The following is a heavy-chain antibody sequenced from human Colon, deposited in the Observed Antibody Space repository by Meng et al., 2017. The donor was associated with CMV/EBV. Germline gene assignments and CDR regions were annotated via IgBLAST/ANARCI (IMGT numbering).Heavy chain of an antibody. CDR3: ATDGGYGYCPED. Sequence: GESLKISCAASGFTFSSYAMSWVRQAPGKGLEWVAFIRSDASNEYYSDSVKGRFTISRDNSKNTLSLQMNSLRAEDTAVYYCATDGGYGYCPEDWGQGTLVTVSS. V-gene: IGHV3-30*02. CDR1: GFTFSSYA. D-gene: IGHD5-18*01. J-gene: IGHJ4*02. CDR2: IRSDASNE.